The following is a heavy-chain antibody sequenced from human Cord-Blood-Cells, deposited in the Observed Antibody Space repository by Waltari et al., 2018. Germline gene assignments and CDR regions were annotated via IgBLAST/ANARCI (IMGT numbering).Heavy chain of an antibody. CDR1: GYTFTSYY. CDR3: ARGSEYYGSGSYYNDY. V-gene: IGHV1-46*01. Sequence: QVQLVQSGAEVKKPGASVKVSCKASGYTFTSYYMHGVRPAPGQGLEWMGIINPSGGSTSYAQKFQGRVTMTRDTSISTAYMELSSLRSEDTAVYYCARGSEYYGSGSYYNDYWGQGTLVTVSS. J-gene: IGHJ4*02. CDR2: INPSGGST. D-gene: IGHD3-10*01.